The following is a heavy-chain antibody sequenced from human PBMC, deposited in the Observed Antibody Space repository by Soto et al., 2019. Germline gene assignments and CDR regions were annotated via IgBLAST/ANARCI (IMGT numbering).Heavy chain of an antibody. Sequence: WGSLRLSCAASGFTFSSYSMNWVRQAPGKGLEWVSSISSSSSYIYYADSVKGRFTISRDNAKNSLYLQMNSLRAEDTAVYYCARERHDYGDDYFDYWGQGTLVTVSS. CDR3: ARERHDYGDDYFDY. D-gene: IGHD4-17*01. V-gene: IGHV3-21*01. CDR2: ISSSSSYI. J-gene: IGHJ4*02. CDR1: GFTFSSYS.